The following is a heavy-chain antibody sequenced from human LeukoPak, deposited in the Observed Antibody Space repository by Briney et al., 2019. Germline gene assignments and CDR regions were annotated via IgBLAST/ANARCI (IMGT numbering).Heavy chain of an antibody. Sequence: KTGGSLRLSCAASGFTFSSYAMSWIRQPPGKGLEWIGYIYYSGSTNYNPSLKSRVTISVDTSKNQFSLKLSSVTAADTAVYYCARLWRSSSSEDYWGQGTLVTVSS. CDR1: GFTFSSYA. CDR3: ARLWRSSSSEDY. V-gene: IGHV4-59*08. J-gene: IGHJ4*02. D-gene: IGHD6-6*01. CDR2: IYYSGST.